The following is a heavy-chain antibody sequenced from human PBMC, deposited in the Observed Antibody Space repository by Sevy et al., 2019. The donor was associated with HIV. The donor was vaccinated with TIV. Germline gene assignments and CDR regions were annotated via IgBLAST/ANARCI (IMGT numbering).Heavy chain of an antibody. CDR3: VKDDRHPLYDYVWGGSLNY. CDR2: ISSNGGST. CDR1: GFTFSSYA. V-gene: IGHV3-64D*06. Sequence: GGSLRLSCSASGFTFSSYAMHWVRQAPGKGLEYVSAISSNGGSTYYADSVKGRFTISRDNSKNTLYLQMRSLRAEDTAVYYCVKDDRHPLYDYVWGGSLNYWGQGTLVTVSS. J-gene: IGHJ4*02. D-gene: IGHD3-16*01.